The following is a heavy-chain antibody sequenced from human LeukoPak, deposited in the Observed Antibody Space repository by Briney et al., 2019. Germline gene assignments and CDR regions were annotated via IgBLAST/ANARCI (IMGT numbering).Heavy chain of an antibody. Sequence: GGSLRLSCAASGFTFSSYWMSWVRQAPGKGLEWVANIKQDGSEKYYVDSVKGRFTISRDNAKNSLYLQMNSLRAEDTAVYYCAKVGLRFLEWRHAFDIWGQGTMVTVSS. CDR1: GFTFSSYW. CDR2: IKQDGSEK. CDR3: AKVGLRFLEWRHAFDI. J-gene: IGHJ3*02. D-gene: IGHD3-3*01. V-gene: IGHV3-7*01.